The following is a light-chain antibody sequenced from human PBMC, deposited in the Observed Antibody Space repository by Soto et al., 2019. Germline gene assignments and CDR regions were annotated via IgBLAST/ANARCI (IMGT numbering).Light chain of an antibody. CDR3: QHYNSYSEA. CDR1: QTISSW. J-gene: IGKJ1*01. V-gene: IGKV1-5*03. Sequence: DIQMTQSPSTLSASVGDRVTITWRASQTISSWLAWYQQKPGKAPKLLIYKASTLKSGVPSRCSGSGSGTEFTLTISSLQPDDFATYYCQHYNSYSEAFGQGTKVDI. CDR2: KAS.